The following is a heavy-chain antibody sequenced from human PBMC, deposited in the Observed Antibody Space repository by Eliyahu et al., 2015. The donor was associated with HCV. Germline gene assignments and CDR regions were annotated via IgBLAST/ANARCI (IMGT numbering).Heavy chain of an antibody. CDR2: IKSKTDGGTT. CDR3: TGVGGWYRSVGY. Sequence: VSLRLSCAASGFTFSNAWMSWVRQAPGKGLEWVGRIKSKTDGGTTDXAAPVKGRFTISRDDSKNTLYLQMNSLKTEDTAVYYCTGVGGWYRSVGYWGQGTLVTVSP. CDR1: GFTFSNAW. V-gene: IGHV3-15*01. D-gene: IGHD6-19*01. J-gene: IGHJ4*02.